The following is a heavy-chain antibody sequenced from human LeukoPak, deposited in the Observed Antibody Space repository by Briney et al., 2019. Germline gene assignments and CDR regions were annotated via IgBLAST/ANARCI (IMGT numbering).Heavy chain of an antibody. CDR3: ARQGYNWNGGSDY. J-gene: IGHJ4*02. CDR2: IYPGDSDT. CDR1: GYSFTSYW. D-gene: IGHD1-1*01. V-gene: IGHV5-51*01. Sequence: GESLKISCKGSGYSFTSYWIGWVRQMPGKGLEWMGSIYPGDSDTRYSPSFQGQVTISADKSISTAYLQWSSLKAPDTAMYYCARQGYNWNGGSDYWGQGTLVTVSS.